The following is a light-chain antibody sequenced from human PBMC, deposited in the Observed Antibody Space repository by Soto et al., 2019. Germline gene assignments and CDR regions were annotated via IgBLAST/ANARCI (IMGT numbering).Light chain of an antibody. CDR1: SSDVGSYNL. J-gene: IGLJ1*01. CDR3: CSYAGSSTYG. Sequence: QSALTQPASVSGSPGQTITISCTGTSSDVGSYNLVTWYQQHPGKAPKLMIYEGSKRPSGVSNRFSGSKSGNTASLTISGLQAGDEADYYCCSYAGSSTYGFGTGTKLTVL. CDR2: EGS. V-gene: IGLV2-23*01.